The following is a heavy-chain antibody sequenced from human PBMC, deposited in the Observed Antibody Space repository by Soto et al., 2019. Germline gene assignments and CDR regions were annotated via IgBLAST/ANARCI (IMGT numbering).Heavy chain of an antibody. D-gene: IGHD6-13*01. CDR1: GYSFTSYW. V-gene: IGHV5-10-1*03. J-gene: IGHJ5*02. CDR3: ARVDSSSWYIENWFDP. CDR2: IDPSDSYT. Sequence: EVQLVQSGAEVKKPGESLRISCKGSGYSFTSYWISWVRQMPGKGLEWMGRIDPSDSYTNYSPSFQGHVTISADKSISTAYLQWSSLKASDTAMYYCARVDSSSWYIENWFDPWGQGTLVTVSS.